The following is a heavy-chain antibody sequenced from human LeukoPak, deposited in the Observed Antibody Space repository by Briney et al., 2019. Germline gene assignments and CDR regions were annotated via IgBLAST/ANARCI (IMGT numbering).Heavy chain of an antibody. CDR1: GGSISSGGYY. D-gene: IGHD6-13*01. Sequence: SQTLSLTCTVSGGSISSGGYYWSWIRQPPGKGLEWIGYIYHSGSTYYNPSLKSRVTISVDRSKNQFSLKLSSVTAADTAVYYCARHRGAAAFPDPFDYWGQGTLVTVSS. CDR3: ARHRGAAAFPDPFDY. J-gene: IGHJ4*02. CDR2: IYHSGST. V-gene: IGHV4-30-2*01.